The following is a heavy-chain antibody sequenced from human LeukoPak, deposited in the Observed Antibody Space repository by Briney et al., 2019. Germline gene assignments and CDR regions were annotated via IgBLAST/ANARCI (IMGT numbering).Heavy chain of an antibody. CDR1: GGSISSTNSY. CDR2: IYSSGST. CDR3: ARKREGPTTGIDY. V-gene: IGHV4-39*07. Sequence: NSSETLSLTCTVSGGSISSTNSYWGWIRQSPRTGLEWIGNIYSSGSTYYNPSLKSRVTISIDTSENQFSLKLTSVTAADTAVYYCARKREGPTTGIDYWGQGTLVTVSS. D-gene: IGHD1-26*01. J-gene: IGHJ4*02.